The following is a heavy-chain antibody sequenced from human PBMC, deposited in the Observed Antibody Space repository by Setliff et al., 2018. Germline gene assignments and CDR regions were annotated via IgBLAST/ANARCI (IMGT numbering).Heavy chain of an antibody. CDR2: IDYRGRA. D-gene: IGHD2-2*01. Sequence: PSETLSLTCTVSGGSISSDNDLWSWLRQSPGKGLEWIAYIDYRGRAYYTPSLKSRVSISVDTSKNQFSLRLSSVTAADTAVYYCAREVVNPISSDAFDIWVKGQWSPSPQ. CDR3: AREVVNPISSDAFDI. CDR1: GGSISSDNDL. J-gene: IGHJ3*02. V-gene: IGHV4-30-4*08.